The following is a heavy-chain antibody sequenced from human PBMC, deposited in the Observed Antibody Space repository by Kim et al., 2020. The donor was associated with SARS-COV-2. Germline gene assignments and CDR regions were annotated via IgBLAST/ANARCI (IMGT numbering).Heavy chain of an antibody. Sequence: ASVKVSCKASGYTFPSYVINWVRQATGQGLEWMGWMNPNSGNTGYAQKFQGRVTMTRNTSISTAYMELSRLRSEETAVYYCARGGWEGHQLAYWGQGTLVTVSS. V-gene: IGHV1-8*01. CDR3: ARGGWEGHQLAY. D-gene: IGHD1-1*01. CDR2: MNPNSGNT. J-gene: IGHJ4*02. CDR1: GYTFPSYV.